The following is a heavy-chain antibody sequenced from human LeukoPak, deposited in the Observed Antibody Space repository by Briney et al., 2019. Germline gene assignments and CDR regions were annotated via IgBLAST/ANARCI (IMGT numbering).Heavy chain of an antibody. CDR2: IYSSGST. Sequence: SETLSLTCTVSGGSISANYWIWMRQSAGKGLEYIGRIYSSGSTNYNPSLKSRVAMSVDTSKNQFTLKLSSVTAADTAVYYCASSGIFGVVTPMDVWGKGTTVTVSS. CDR3: ASSGIFGVVTPMDV. D-gene: IGHD3-3*01. J-gene: IGHJ6*03. V-gene: IGHV4-4*07. CDR1: GGSISANY.